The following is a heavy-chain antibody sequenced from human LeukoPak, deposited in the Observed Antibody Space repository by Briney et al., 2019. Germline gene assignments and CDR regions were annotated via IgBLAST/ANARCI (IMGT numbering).Heavy chain of an antibody. CDR1: GFTFSSYA. CDR3: AKCHSSTSCYIGY. CDR2: ISGSSGST. J-gene: IGHJ4*02. V-gene: IGHV3-23*01. Sequence: PGGSLGLSCAASGFTFSSYAMSWVRQAPGKGLEWVSAISGSSGSTYYADSVKGRFTISRDNSKNTLYLQMNSLRAEDTAVYYCAKCHSSTSCYIGYWGQGTLVTVSS. D-gene: IGHD2-2*02.